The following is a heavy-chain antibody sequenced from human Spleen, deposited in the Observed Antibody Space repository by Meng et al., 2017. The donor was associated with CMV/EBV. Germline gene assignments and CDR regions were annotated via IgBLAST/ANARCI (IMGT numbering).Heavy chain of an antibody. Sequence: SCAASGVTFSNYWMHWVRQAPGRGLVWVSRINPDGSSTNYGDSVKGRFTISRENAQNTLFLQMNSLRAEDTAVYYCAREGYYDSIPGYWGQGTLVTVSS. CDR2: INPDGSST. V-gene: IGHV3-74*01. CDR3: AREGYYDSIPGY. J-gene: IGHJ4*02. CDR1: GVTFSNYW. D-gene: IGHD3-3*01.